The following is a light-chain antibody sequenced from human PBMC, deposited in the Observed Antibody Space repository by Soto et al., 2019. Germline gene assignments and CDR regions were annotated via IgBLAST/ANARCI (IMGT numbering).Light chain of an antibody. J-gene: IGKJ5*01. CDR2: DAS. Sequence: DIQMTQSPSSLSASVGDRVTITCRASQGIGIYLAWYQQKPGKVPKHLIYDASKLQSGVPSRVSGGGSGTNFTLTISSLQTEEVANYFCPNYKRALITFGQGTRLEI. V-gene: IGKV1-27*01. CDR1: QGIGIY. CDR3: PNYKRALIT.